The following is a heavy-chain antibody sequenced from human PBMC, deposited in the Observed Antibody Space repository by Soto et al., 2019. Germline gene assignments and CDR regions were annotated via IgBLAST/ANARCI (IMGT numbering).Heavy chain of an antibody. D-gene: IGHD4-17*01. V-gene: IGHV1-2*04. CDR3: ARGDGYGDPSFDY. Sequence: QVQLVQSGAEVKKPGASVKVSCKASGYTFTGYYMHWVRQAPGQGLEWMGWINPNSGGTNYAQKSQGWVTMTRDTSISTAYMELSRLRSDDTAVYYCARGDGYGDPSFDYWGQGTLVTVSS. J-gene: IGHJ4*02. CDR2: INPNSGGT. CDR1: GYTFTGYY.